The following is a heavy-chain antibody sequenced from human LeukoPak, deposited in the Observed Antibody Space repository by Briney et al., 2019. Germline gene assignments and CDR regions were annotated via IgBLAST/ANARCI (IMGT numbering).Heavy chain of an antibody. CDR2: ISYDGSNE. CDR1: GFTFSSYG. CDR3: AKGGGIVDY. V-gene: IGHV3-30*18. J-gene: IGHJ4*02. D-gene: IGHD1-26*01. Sequence: GRSLRLSCAASGFTFSSYGMHWVRQAPGKGLEWVAVISYDGSNEFYADSVKGRFTISRDNSKNTLYLQMNSLRAEDTAVYYCAKGGGIVDYWGQGTLVTVSS.